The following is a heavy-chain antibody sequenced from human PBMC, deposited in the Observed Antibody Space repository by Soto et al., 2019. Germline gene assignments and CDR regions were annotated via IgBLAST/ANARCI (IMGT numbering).Heavy chain of an antibody. D-gene: IGHD4-17*01. CDR3: ATESGSTYGYFDY. CDR1: GGSVTSDEDY. CDR2: ISNSGST. V-gene: IGHV4-30-4*01. Sequence: SETLSLTCTVSGGSVTSDEDYWSWIRQSPGKGLEWIGYISNSGSTGYNPSLKTRLSMSVDRSKNQFTLSLTSVTAADTAVYFCATESGSTYGYFDYWGQGTQVTSPQ. J-gene: IGHJ4*02.